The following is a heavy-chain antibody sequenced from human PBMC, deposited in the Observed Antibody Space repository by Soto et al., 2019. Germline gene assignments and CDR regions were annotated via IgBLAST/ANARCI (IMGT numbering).Heavy chain of an antibody. CDR2: IYYSGST. CDR1: GGSISSGGYY. CDR3: ARVAGYSGYNPVDY. V-gene: IGHV4-61*08. D-gene: IGHD5-12*01. Sequence: SETLSLTCTVSGGSISSGGYYWSWIRQHPGKGLEWIGYIYYSGSTNYNPSLKSRVTISVDTSKNQFSLKLSSVTAADTAVYYCARVAGYSGYNPVDYWGQGTLVTVSS. J-gene: IGHJ4*02.